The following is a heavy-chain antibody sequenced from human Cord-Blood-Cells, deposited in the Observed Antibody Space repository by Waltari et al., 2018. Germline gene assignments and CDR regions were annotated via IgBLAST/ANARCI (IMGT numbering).Heavy chain of an antibody. CDR2: IWYDGSNK. D-gene: IGHD5-18*01. CDR3: ARAQWNVDTAMVFDY. Sequence: GKGLEGVAVIWYDGSNKYYADSVKGRFTISRDNSKNTLYLQMNSLRAEDTAVYYCARAQWNVDTAMVFDYWGQGTLVTVSS. V-gene: IGHV3-33*01. J-gene: IGHJ4*02.